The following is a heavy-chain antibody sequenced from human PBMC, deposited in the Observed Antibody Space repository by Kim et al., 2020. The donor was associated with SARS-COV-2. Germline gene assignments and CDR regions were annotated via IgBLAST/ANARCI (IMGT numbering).Heavy chain of an antibody. Sequence: SGPTLVKPTQTLTLTRTFSGFSLSTSGVGVGWIRQPPGKALEWLALIYWDDDKRYSPSLKSRLTITKDTSKNQVVLTMTNMDPVDTATYYCAHRPNYDFWSGYSDYYYYGMDVWGQGTTVTVSS. CDR2: IYWDDDK. V-gene: IGHV2-5*02. CDR1: GFSLSTSGVG. J-gene: IGHJ6*02. CDR3: AHRPNYDFWSGYSDYYYYGMDV. D-gene: IGHD3-3*01.